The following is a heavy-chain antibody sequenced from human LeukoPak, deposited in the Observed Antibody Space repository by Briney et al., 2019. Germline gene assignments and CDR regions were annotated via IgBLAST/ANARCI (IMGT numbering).Heavy chain of an antibody. J-gene: IGHJ3*02. Sequence: GGSLRLSCAASGFTFSSYAMHWVRQAPGKGLEWVAVISYDGSNKYYADSVKGRFTISRDNSRNTLYLQMNSLRAEDTAVYYCAKDAYDFWSGYYNPYAFDIWGQGTMVTVSS. CDR2: ISYDGSNK. D-gene: IGHD3-3*01. V-gene: IGHV3-30-3*01. CDR1: GFTFSSYA. CDR3: AKDAYDFWSGYYNPYAFDI.